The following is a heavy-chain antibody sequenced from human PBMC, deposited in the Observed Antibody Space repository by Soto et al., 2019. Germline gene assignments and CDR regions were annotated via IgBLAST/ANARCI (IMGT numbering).Heavy chain of an antibody. V-gene: IGHV3-74*01. D-gene: IGHD1-1*01. CDR3: PAEDGIRGPVPVSAFLRNRSSDL. J-gene: IGHJ2*01. Sequence: GKGLVCVSHINSDGSSTSYADSEKGRFSISRDNAKDTLYLQMNSLRAEDTAVYFCPAEDGIRGPVPVSAFLRNRSSDL. CDR2: INSDGSST.